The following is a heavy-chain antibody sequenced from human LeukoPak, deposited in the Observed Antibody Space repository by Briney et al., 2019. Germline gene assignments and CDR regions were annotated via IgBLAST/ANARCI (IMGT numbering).Heavy chain of an antibody. CDR3: ARDLWGDGDGYFDY. V-gene: IGHV3-74*01. CDR1: LLAPSNDNT. Sequence: GGSPRPSRAPSLLAPSNDNTKAGSEAPGKGLVWVSRINSDGRSTSYADSVKGRLTISRDNAKNTLYLQMNSLRAEDTAVYYCARDLWGDGDGYFDYWGQGTLVTVSS. J-gene: IGHJ4*02. CDR2: INSDGRST. D-gene: IGHD2-21*01.